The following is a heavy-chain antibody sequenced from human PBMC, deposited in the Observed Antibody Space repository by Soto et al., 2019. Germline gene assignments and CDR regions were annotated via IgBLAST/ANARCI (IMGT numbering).Heavy chain of an antibody. CDR2: IIPVYGKT. V-gene: IGHV1-69*01. CDR1: GGSFSSNA. Sequence: QVQLVQSGAEVKEPGSSVKVSCKASGGSFSSNAFSWVRQAPGQGLEWMGGIIPVYGKTDYAQQFQGRVTITADESTSTAYMELSSLRSEDTAVYYCAREAVAGLLAAFDIWGKGTMVTVSS. D-gene: IGHD6-19*01. J-gene: IGHJ3*02. CDR3: AREAVAGLLAAFDI.